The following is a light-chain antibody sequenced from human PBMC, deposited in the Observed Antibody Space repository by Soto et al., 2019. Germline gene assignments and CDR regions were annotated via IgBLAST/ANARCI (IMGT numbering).Light chain of an antibody. J-gene: IGLJ1*01. V-gene: IGLV2-14*01. CDR3: SSYTSSSLYV. CDR2: DVS. CDR1: SSDVGGYNY. Sequence: QSALTQPASVSGSPGQSITISCTGTSSDVGGYNYVSWYQQHPGKAPKLMIYDVSNRPSGVSNRFSGSKSGNTASLTISGLXXXXXXXXYCSSYTSSSLYVFGTGTKVTVL.